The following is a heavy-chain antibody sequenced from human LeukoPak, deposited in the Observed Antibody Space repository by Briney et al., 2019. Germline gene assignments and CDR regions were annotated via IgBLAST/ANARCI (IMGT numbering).Heavy chain of an antibody. CDR3: ARVMTTVTTLDAFDI. V-gene: IGHV4-4*07. Sequence: SETLSLTCTVSGGSISSYYWSWIRQPPGKGLEWIGRIYTSGSTNYNPSLKSRVTMSVDTSKNQFSLKLSSVTAADTAVYYCARVMTTVTTLDAFDIWGQGTMVTVSS. J-gene: IGHJ3*02. CDR1: GGSISSYY. D-gene: IGHD4-17*01. CDR2: IYTSGST.